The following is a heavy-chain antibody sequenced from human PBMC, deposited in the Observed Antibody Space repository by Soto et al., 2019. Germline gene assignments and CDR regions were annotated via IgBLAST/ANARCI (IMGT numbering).Heavy chain of an antibody. CDR1: GGSISSSSYY. J-gene: IGHJ4*02. V-gene: IGHV4-39*02. CDR3: VRDWYSSGWYYFDY. D-gene: IGHD6-19*01. CDR2: IYYSGST. Sequence: PSETLSLTCTVSGGSISSSSYYWGWIRQPPGKGLEWIGSIYYSGSTYYNPSLKSRVTISVDTSKNQFSLKLSSVTAADTAVYYCVRDWYSSGWYYFDYWGQGTLVTVSS.